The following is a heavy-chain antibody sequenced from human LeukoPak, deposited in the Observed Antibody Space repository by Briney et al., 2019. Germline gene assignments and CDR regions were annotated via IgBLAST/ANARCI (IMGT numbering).Heavy chain of an antibody. D-gene: IGHD4-23*01. CDR1: GFIFSSYD. J-gene: IGHJ3*02. CDR2: IGIAGDT. Sequence: GGSLRLSCAASGFIFSSYDMHWVRQVTGKGLEWVSGIGIAGDTYYVDSVKGRFTISRENAKNPLYLQMNSLRAGDTAVYYCARGRWTRDGALDIWGQGTMVTVSS. V-gene: IGHV3-13*01. CDR3: ARGRWTRDGALDI.